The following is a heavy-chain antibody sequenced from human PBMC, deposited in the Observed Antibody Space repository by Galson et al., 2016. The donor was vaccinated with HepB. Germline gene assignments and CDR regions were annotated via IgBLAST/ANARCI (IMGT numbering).Heavy chain of an antibody. CDR1: GLSLSPYA. D-gene: IGHD5-18*01. CDR3: ASPIHLWALEY. J-gene: IGHJ4*02. CDR2: IYYSGNT. V-gene: IGHV4-59*01. Sequence: LRLSCAGSGLSLSPYAMSWGRQAPGKGLEWIGYIYYSGNTNYNPSLWSRVTISLDTSRNQFSLNLRSVTAADTAVYYCASPIHLWALEYWGQGTLVTVSS.